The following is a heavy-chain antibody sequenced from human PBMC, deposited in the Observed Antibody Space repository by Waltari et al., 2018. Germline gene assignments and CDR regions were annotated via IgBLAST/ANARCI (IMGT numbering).Heavy chain of an antibody. CDR2: IDHSGRT. J-gene: IGHJ5*02. CDR3: ARLRSQLVL. CDR1: GYSISSGYY. D-gene: IGHD6-13*01. Sequence: QVQLQESGPGLVKPSETLSLTCAVSGYSISSGYYWGWIRQPPGKGLEWIGSIDHSGRTDYNPSLKSRVTISVDTSKNQFSLKLSSVTAADTAVYYCARLRSQLVLWGQGTLVTVSS. V-gene: IGHV4-38-2*01.